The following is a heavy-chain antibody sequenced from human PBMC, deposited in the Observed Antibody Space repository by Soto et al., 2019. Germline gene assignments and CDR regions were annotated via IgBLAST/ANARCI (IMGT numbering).Heavy chain of an antibody. V-gene: IGHV4-30-2*01. Sequence: SETLSLTCAVSGGSINTGGYSWSWIRQPPGKGLEWIGYIYHSGRTYYNPSLKSRVTISVDRSKNQFSLKVNSVTAADTAVYYCARASDSSGSRRYYYGMDVWGQGTTVTVSS. CDR3: ARASDSSGSRRYYYGMDV. D-gene: IGHD3-22*01. J-gene: IGHJ6*02. CDR1: GGSINTGGYS. CDR2: IYHSGRT.